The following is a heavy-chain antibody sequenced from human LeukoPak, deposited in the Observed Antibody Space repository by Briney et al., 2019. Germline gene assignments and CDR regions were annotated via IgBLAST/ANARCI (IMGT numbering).Heavy chain of an antibody. Sequence: SVKVSCKASGGTFSSYTISWVRQAPGQGLEWMGRIIPILGIANYAQKFQGRVTITRNTSISTAYMELSSLRSEDTAVYYCARGVRPCSSTSCYGVDYWGQGTLVTVSS. D-gene: IGHD2-2*01. CDR2: IIPILGIA. CDR3: ARGVRPCSSTSCYGVDY. CDR1: GGTFSSYT. V-gene: IGHV1-69*02. J-gene: IGHJ4*02.